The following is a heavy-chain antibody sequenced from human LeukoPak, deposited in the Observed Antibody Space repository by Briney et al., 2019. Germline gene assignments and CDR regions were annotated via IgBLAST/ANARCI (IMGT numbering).Heavy chain of an antibody. D-gene: IGHD2-2*01. Sequence: GGSLRLSCAASGFTFSSYWMSWVRQAPGKGLEWVSAISGSGGSTYYADSVKGRFTISRDNSKNTLYLQMNSLRAEDTAVYYCAKGGTYCSSTSCSPRNYYYYMDVWGKGTTVTISS. V-gene: IGHV3-23*01. CDR2: ISGSGGST. CDR1: GFTFSSYW. CDR3: AKGGTYCSSTSCSPRNYYYYMDV. J-gene: IGHJ6*03.